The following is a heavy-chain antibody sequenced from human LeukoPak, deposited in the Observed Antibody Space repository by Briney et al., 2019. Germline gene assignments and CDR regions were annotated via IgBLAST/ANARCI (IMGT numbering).Heavy chain of an antibody. CDR3: ARGLGAATDFDY. CDR1: GGSFSGYY. D-gene: IGHD1-26*01. CDR2: INHSGST. Sequence: SETLSLTCAVYGGSFSGYYWSWIRQPPGKGLEWIGEINHSGSTNYSPSLKSRVTISVDTSKNQFSLKLSSVTAADTAVYYCARGLGAATDFDYWGQGTLVTVSS. J-gene: IGHJ4*02. V-gene: IGHV4-34*01.